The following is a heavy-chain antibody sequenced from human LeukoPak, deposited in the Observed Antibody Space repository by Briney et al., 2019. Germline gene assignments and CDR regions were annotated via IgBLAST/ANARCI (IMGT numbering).Heavy chain of an antibody. Sequence: GGSLRLSCAASGFTVSSNYMSWVRQAPGKGLEWVSVIYSGGSTYYADSVKGRFTISRDNSKNTLYLQMNSLRAEDTAVYYCARVVSSGYPDYWGQGTLVTVSS. CDR3: ARVVSSGYPDY. V-gene: IGHV3-66*01. CDR2: IYSGGST. D-gene: IGHD3-22*01. CDR1: GFTVSSNY. J-gene: IGHJ4*02.